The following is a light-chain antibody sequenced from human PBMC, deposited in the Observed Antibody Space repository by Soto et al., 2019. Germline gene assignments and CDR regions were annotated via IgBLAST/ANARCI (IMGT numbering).Light chain of an antibody. J-gene: IGKJ2*01. CDR3: QQYYNYSHT. CDR2: KAS. Sequence: DIQMRQSPSTLSASVGDRVTITCRASQSISTWLAWYQQKPGKAPNLLIYKASTLHSGVPSRFSGSGSGIEFTLTINSLQPDDSATDYCQQYYNYSHTFGQGTKLEIK. V-gene: IGKV1-5*03. CDR1: QSISTW.